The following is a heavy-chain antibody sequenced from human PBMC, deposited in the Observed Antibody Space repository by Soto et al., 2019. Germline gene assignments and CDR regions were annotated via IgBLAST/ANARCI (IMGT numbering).Heavy chain of an antibody. CDR1: GFTFSSYA. CDR3: AFTAASGWYAFDI. D-gene: IGHD6-19*01. CDR2: ISGSGGST. J-gene: IGHJ3*02. V-gene: IGHV3-23*01. Sequence: PGGSLRLSCAASGFTFSSYAMSWVRQAPGKGLEWVSAISGSGGSTYYADSVKGRFTISRENAKNSLYLQMNSLRAGDTAVYYCAFTAASGWYAFDIWGQGTMVTVSS.